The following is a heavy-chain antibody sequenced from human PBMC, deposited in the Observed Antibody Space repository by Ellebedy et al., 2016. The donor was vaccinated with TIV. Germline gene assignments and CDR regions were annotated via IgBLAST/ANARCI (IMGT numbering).Heavy chain of an antibody. J-gene: IGHJ6*02. V-gene: IGHV2-26*01. CDR2: IYSNDEK. CDR3: ARSSMVRGEGWYFGMDV. Sequence: SGPTLVTPKETLTLTCTASGFSLSNIIMGVSWIRQPPGTALEWLAHIYSNDEKSYSTSLKTRLIISKDTSKNQVILKMTNMDPVDTATYYCARSSMVRGEGWYFGMDVWGQGTTVTVSS. CDR1: GFSLSNIIMG. D-gene: IGHD3-10*01.